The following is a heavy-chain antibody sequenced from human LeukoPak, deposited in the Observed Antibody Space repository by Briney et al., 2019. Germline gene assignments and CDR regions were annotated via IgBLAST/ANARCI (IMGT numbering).Heavy chain of an antibody. D-gene: IGHD6-13*01. V-gene: IGHV3-23*01. Sequence: GGSLRLSCAASGFTVSSNYMSWVRQAPGKGLEWVSAVSRFGGTTYYADSAKGRFTISRDNSNNTVYLQMNSLRVGDTALYYCVKHVGSRWSNNRFDPWGQGTLVTVS. J-gene: IGHJ5*02. CDR1: GFTVSSNY. CDR3: VKHVGSRWSNNRFDP. CDR2: VSRFGGTT.